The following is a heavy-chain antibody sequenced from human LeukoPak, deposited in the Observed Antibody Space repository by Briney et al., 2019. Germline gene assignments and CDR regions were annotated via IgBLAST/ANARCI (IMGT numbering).Heavy chain of an antibody. J-gene: IGHJ4*02. V-gene: IGHV3-23*01. D-gene: IGHD3-10*01. CDR1: GFTFSSYA. CDR3: AKDRSFAVLLWFGEFDY. Sequence: PGGSLRLSCAASGFTFSSYAMSWVRQAPGKGLEWVSAISGSGGSTYYADSVKGRFTISRDNSKNTLCLQMNSLRAEDTAVYYCAKDRSFAVLLWFGEFDYWGQGTLVTVSS. CDR2: ISGSGGST.